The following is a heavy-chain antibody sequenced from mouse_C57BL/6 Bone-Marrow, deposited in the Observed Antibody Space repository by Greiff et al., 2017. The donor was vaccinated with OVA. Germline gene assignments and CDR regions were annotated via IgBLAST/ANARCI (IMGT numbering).Heavy chain of an antibody. J-gene: IGHJ4*01. V-gene: IGHV1-80*01. CDR1: GYAFSSYW. CDR2: IYPGDGDT. D-gene: IGHD1-3*01. CDR3: ARCPSILYDYCAIDY. Sequence: QVQLQQSGAELVKPGASVKISCKASGYAFSSYWMNWVKQRPGKGLEWIGQIYPGDGDTNYNGKFKGKATLTADKSSSTAYMQLSSLTSEDSAVYFCARCPSILYDYCAIDYWGQGTSVTVSS.